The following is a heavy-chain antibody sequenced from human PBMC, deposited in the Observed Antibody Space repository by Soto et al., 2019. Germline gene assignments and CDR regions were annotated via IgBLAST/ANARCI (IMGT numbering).Heavy chain of an antibody. CDR3: ARVVRGVVNWFHP. Sequence: HLVQSGPEVKKPGASITVSCKTSGDTFTNFGLSWVRQAPGQGLEWMGWIATYNSNRNYAQKSQGRLTLTNDTSTSTAYMELKRLGYDVTAVYYCARVVRGVVNWFHPWGQGTLVTVSS. D-gene: IGHD3-10*01. J-gene: IGHJ5*02. CDR2: IATYNSNR. CDR1: GDTFTNFG. V-gene: IGHV1-18*01.